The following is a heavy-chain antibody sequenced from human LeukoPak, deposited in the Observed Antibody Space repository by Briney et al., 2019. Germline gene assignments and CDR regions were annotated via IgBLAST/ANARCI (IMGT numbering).Heavy chain of an antibody. CDR1: GGSISSGGYS. V-gene: IGHV4-30-2*01. CDR2: IYHSGST. J-gene: IGHJ4*02. D-gene: IGHD3-22*01. Sequence: SETLSLTCAVSGGSISSGGYSWSWLRQPPGKDLEWIGYIYHSGSTFYNPSLKSRVTISVDRSKNQLSLKLSSVTAADTALYYCARAGYYDSSGYFSFYFDYWGQGALVTVSS. CDR3: ARAGYYDSSGYFSFYFDY.